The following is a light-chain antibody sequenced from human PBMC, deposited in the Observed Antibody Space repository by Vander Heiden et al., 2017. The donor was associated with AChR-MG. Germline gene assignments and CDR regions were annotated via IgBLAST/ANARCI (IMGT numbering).Light chain of an antibody. CDR2: DVS. V-gene: IGLV2-14*03. J-gene: IGLJ2*01. CDR3: NSYTSRNTLV. CDR1: SSDVGGYTY. Sequence: QSALTQPAYVSRSPGQSITISCTGTSSDVGGYTYVSWYQQPPGKAPTHIILDVSSRPSGVSHRFSGSKSGTTASLTISGLQADDEADYYCNSYTSRNTLVFGGGTKVTVL.